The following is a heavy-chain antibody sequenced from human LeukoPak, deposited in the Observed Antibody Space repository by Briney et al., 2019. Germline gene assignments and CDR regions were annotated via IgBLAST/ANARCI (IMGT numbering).Heavy chain of an antibody. CDR3: ARNYGGNPGLDY. CDR2: IYYSGST. Sequence: ESSETLSLTCTVSGGSISSYYWSWIRQPPGKGLEWIGYIYYSGSTNYNPSLKSRVTISVDTSKNQFSLKLSSVTAADTAVYYCARNYGGNPGLDYWGQGTLVTVSS. V-gene: IGHV4-59*08. CDR1: GGSISSYY. J-gene: IGHJ4*02. D-gene: IGHD4-23*01.